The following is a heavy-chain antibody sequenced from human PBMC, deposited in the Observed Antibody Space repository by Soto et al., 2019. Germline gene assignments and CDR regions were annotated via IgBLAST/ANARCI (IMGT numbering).Heavy chain of an antibody. D-gene: IGHD6-13*01. V-gene: IGHV3-48*01. CDR1: GFTFSSYS. Sequence: EVQLVESGGGLVQPGGSLRLSCAASGFTFSSYSMNWVRQAPGKGLEWVSYISSSSSTIYYADSVKGRFTISRDNAKNSMYLQMNSLRAEDTAVYYCARGSSWYSGYWGQGTLVTVSS. CDR2: ISSSSSTI. J-gene: IGHJ4*02. CDR3: ARGSSWYSGY.